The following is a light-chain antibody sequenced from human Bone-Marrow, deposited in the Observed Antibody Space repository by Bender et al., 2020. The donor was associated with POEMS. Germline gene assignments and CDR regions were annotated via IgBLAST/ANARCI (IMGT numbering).Light chain of an antibody. J-gene: IGLJ1*01. CDR3: CSYAGTYTHV. V-gene: IGLV2-23*02. Sequence: QSALTQPASVTGSPGQSITISCTGTSRDVGSYDLVSWYQQYPGKAPKLIIYELSKRPSGVPGRFSGSKSGNTASLTISGLQAEDEADYFCCSYAGTYTHVFGSGTRVTVL. CDR1: SRDVGSYDL. CDR2: ELS.